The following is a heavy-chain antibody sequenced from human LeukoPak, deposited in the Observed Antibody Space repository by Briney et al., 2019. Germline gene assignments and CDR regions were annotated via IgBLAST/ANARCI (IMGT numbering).Heavy chain of an antibody. J-gene: IGHJ4*02. CDR1: GYTFTTYG. V-gene: IGHV1-18*01. CDR2: ISAYNGDT. CDR3: SRVRVPYYYGSGTYYMNY. Sequence: GASVKVSCKASGYTFTTYGFSWVRQAPGQGLEWMGWISAYNGDTNYAQNLQGRVTMTTDTSTSTAYMELRSLRSGDTAVYYCSRVRVPYYYGSGTYYMNYWGQGTLVTVSS. D-gene: IGHD3-10*01.